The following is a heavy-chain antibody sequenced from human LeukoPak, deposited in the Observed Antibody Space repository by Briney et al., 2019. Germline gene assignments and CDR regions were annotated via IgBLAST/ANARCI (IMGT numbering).Heavy chain of an antibody. J-gene: IGHJ6*02. Sequence: SETLSLTCTVSGGSISSGDYSWSWIRQPPGKGLEWIGYIYYSGSTYCNPSLKSRVTISVDTSKNQFSLKLSSVTAADTAVYYCARGPKVCVVVPAAIRGGCYYYYGMDVWGQGTTVTVSS. V-gene: IGHV4-30-4*01. CDR2: IYYSGST. D-gene: IGHD2-2*02. CDR3: ARGPKVCVVVPAAIRGGCYYYYGMDV. CDR1: GGSISSGDYS.